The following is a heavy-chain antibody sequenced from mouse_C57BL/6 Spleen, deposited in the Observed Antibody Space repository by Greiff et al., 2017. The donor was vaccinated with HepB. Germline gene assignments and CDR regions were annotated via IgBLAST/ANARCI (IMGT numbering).Heavy chain of an antibody. V-gene: IGHV1-19*01. CDR2: INPYNGGT. CDR3: ARDGSSFFDY. CDR1: GYTFTDYY. Sequence: EVQLQQSGPVLVKPGASVKMSCKASGYTFTDYYMNWVKQSHGKSLEWIGVINPYNGGTSYNQKFKGKATLTVDKSSSTAYMELNSLTSEDSAVYYCARDGSSFFDYWGQGTTLTVSS. D-gene: IGHD1-1*01. J-gene: IGHJ2*01.